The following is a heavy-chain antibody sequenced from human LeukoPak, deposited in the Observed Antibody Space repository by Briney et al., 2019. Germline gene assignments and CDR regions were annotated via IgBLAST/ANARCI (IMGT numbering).Heavy chain of an antibody. J-gene: IGHJ5*02. CDR2: ISSSGSTI. V-gene: IGHV3-11*04. CDR3: ARVGTSSSGYVDNWFDP. CDR1: GFTVSSNY. Sequence: KPGGSLRLSCAASGFTVSSNYMSWVRQAPGKGLEWVSYISSSGSTIYYADSVKGRFTISRDNAKNSLYLQMNSLRAEDTAVYYCARVGTSSSGYVDNWFDPWGQGTLATVSS. D-gene: IGHD6-19*01.